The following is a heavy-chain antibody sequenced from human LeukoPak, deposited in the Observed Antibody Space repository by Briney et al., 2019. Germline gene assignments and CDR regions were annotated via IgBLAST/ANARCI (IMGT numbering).Heavy chain of an antibody. CDR2: IYYSGST. V-gene: IGHV4-59*08. CDR1: GGSISSYY. J-gene: IGHJ3*02. Sequence: SETLSLTCTVSGGSISSYYWSWIRQPPGKGLEWIGYIYYSGSTNYNPSLKSRVTISVDTTKNQFSLKLSSVTAADTAVYYCARQRFWSDAFDIWGQGTMVTVSS. D-gene: IGHD2-8*02. CDR3: ARQRFWSDAFDI.